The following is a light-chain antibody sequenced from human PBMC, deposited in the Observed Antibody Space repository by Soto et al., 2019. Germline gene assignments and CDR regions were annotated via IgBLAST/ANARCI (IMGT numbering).Light chain of an antibody. V-gene: IGKV4-1*01. J-gene: IGKJ1*01. CDR2: WAS. Sequence: DIVMTQSPDSLAVSLGERATINCKSSQSVLYSSNNKNYLAWYQQKPGQPPKLLIYWASTRESGVTDRFSGNGSATDFNLTISSLQAEDVADYYCQQYYSTPWTFGQRTKMEIK. CDR3: QQYYSTPWT. CDR1: QSVLYSSNNKNY.